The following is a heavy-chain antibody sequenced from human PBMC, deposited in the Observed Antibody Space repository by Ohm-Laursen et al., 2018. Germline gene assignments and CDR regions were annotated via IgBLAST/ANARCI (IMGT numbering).Heavy chain of an antibody. CDR1: GGSISGYY. J-gene: IGHJ4*02. CDR2: IFYSGRT. Sequence: SDTLSLTCTVSGGSISGYYWSWIRQPPGKGLEWIGYIFYSGRTNYNPSLKSRVTISVDTSKNQFSLRLSSVTAADTAVYYCARVGPTYYDFWSGYVNFDYWGQGTLVTVSS. CDR3: ARVGPTYYDFWSGYVNFDY. D-gene: IGHD3-3*01. V-gene: IGHV4-59*12.